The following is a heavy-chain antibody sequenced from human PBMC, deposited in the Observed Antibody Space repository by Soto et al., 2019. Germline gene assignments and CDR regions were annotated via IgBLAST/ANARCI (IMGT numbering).Heavy chain of an antibody. CDR1: GFSLSTSGVG. J-gene: IGHJ5*02. Sequence: QITLKESGPTLVKPTQTLTLTCTFSGFSLSTSGVGVGWIRQPPGKALEWLALIYWNDDKRYSPSLKSRLTITKDTSKNPVVLTMTNMDPVDTATYYCAHTTYGKDWFDPWGQGTLVTVSS. D-gene: IGHD4-17*01. CDR2: IYWNDDK. CDR3: AHTTYGKDWFDP. V-gene: IGHV2-5*01.